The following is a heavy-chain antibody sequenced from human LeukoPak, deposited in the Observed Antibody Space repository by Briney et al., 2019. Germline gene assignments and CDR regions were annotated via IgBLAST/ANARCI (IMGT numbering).Heavy chain of an antibody. CDR2: ISLSGSNI. Sequence: PGGSLRLSCAASGFTFSDYYMSWIRQAPGKGLEWISDISLSGSNIYYADSVKGRFTISRDNVKNSLYLEMNSLRADDTAVYYCAKDHRPGVVVAGTIDSWGQGTLVTVSS. CDR3: AKDHRPGVVVAGTIDS. CDR1: GFTFSDYY. V-gene: IGHV3-11*01. J-gene: IGHJ4*02. D-gene: IGHD6-19*01.